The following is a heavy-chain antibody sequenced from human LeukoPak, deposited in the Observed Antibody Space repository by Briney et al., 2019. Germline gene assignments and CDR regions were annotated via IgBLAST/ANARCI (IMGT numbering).Heavy chain of an antibody. CDR1: GFTFSSYS. V-gene: IGHV3-21*01. Sequence: GGSLRLSCAASGFTFSSYSMNWVRQAPGKGLEWVSSISSSSSYIYYADSVKGRFTISRDNAKNSLYLQMNSLRAEDTAVYYWAVSPTLNYGMDVWGQGTTVTVSS. D-gene: IGHD3-16*01. CDR3: AVSPTLNYGMDV. J-gene: IGHJ6*02. CDR2: ISSSSSYI.